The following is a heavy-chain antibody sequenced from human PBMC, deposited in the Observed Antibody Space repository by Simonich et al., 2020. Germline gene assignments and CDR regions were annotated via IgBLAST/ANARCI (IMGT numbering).Heavy chain of an antibody. CDR2: ISSSGSTI. V-gene: IGHV3-48*03. Sequence: EVQLVESGGGLVQPGGSLRLSCAASGFTFSSYEMNWVRQAPRKGLWWVSYISSSGSTIYYADSVKGRFTISRDNAKNSLYLQMNSLRAEDTAVYYCASDGAYDTVVTGAYWGQGTLVTVSS. CDR3: ASDGAYDTVVTGAY. CDR1: GFTFSSYE. J-gene: IGHJ4*02. D-gene: IGHD3-9*01.